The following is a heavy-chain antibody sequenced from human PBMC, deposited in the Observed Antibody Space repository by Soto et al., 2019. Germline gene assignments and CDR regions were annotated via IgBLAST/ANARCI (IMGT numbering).Heavy chain of an antibody. V-gene: IGHV3-23*01. CDR1: GFTFSNYA. J-gene: IGHJ5*02. CDR3: AKVDGGFDP. Sequence: EVQLLESGGGLVQPGGSLRLSCAASGFTFSNYAINWVRQAPGKGLEWVSVISGSGGTTNYAESVKGRFTISRDNSKNTLYLQMNSLRAEDTAVYYCAKVDGGFDPWGQGTLVTVSS. CDR2: ISGSGGTT.